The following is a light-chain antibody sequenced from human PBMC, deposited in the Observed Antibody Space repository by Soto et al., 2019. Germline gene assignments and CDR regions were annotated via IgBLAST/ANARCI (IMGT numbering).Light chain of an antibody. V-gene: IGKV1-9*01. Sequence: IQLTQSPSFLSPSIGVSVTITCRARQVISTSLAWYQVKPGKAPKLLIYAASTLESGVPSRFSATVSGTEFSLTITSLQPEDFAAYYCQQLLDSPNTFGQGTRLEI. CDR1: QVISTS. CDR2: AAS. CDR3: QQLLDSPNT. J-gene: IGKJ5*01.